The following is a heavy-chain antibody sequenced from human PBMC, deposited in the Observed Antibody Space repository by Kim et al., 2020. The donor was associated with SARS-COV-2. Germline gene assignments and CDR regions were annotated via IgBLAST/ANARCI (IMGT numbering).Heavy chain of an antibody. J-gene: IGHJ4*02. CDR2: ISPQTGGT. V-gene: IGHV1-2*02. CDR1: GYTFTDNY. CDR3: ARSSGGVATGALDS. D-gene: IGHD3-3*01. Sequence: ASVKVSCKASGYTFTDNYRQWVRQTPEQGLEWMGWISPQTGGTNYAQKFQGRVTMTTDTSSSTASLELRRLRSDDTAVYYCARSSGGVATGALDSWGQGTLVAVFS.